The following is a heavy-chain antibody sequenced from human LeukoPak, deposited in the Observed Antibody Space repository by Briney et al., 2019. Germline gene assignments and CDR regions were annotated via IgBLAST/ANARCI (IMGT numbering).Heavy chain of an antibody. Sequence: PGGSLRLSCAASGFTFSSYAMSWVRQAPGEGLEWVSSITTSGGSTYYADSVKGRFTISRHNSKNTLYLQMNSLRAEDTAVYYCARGFRWVDYWGQGTLVTVSS. V-gene: IGHV3-23*01. CDR2: ITTSGGST. D-gene: IGHD5-24*01. CDR3: ARGFRWVDY. J-gene: IGHJ4*02. CDR1: GFTFSSYA.